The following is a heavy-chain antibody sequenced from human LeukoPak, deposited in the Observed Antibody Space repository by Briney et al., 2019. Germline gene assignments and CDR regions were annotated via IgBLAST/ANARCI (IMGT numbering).Heavy chain of an antibody. Sequence: ASVKVSCKASGHTFSSYDINWVRQATGQGLEWMGWMNPNSGNTGYAQRFQGRVTMTRNTSISTAYMELSSLRSEDTAVYYCARAPALDSGRRLNWFDPWGQGTLVTVSS. CDR2: MNPNSGNT. CDR3: ARAPALDSGRRLNWFDP. D-gene: IGHD1-26*01. J-gene: IGHJ5*02. CDR1: GHTFSSYD. V-gene: IGHV1-8*01.